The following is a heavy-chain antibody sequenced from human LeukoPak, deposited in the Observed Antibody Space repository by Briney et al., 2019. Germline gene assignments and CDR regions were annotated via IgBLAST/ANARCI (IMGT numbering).Heavy chain of an antibody. CDR3: AKVTCSYNYFVY. V-gene: IGHV3-23*01. D-gene: IGHD1-14*01. CDR2: FRGSGGRT. CDR1: GFTFSTYA. Sequence: GGSLRLSCTASGFTFSTYAMSWVRQAPGKGLEWVSTFRGSGGRTLYADPVKGRFVISRDNSKNTLYLQMNSLRAEDTAVYYCAKVTCSYNYFVYWGQGAPVTVSS. J-gene: IGHJ4*02.